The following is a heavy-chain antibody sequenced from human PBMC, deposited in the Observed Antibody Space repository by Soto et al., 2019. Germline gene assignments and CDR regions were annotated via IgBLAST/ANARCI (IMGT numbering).Heavy chain of an antibody. CDR2: IYYSGNT. V-gene: IGHV4-59*01. CDR3: ARGHYDLSSGSRYDWFDP. D-gene: IGHD3-3*01. J-gene: IGHJ5*02. Sequence: KPSETLSLTCTVSGGSIGNNFWSWIRQPPGKGLEWIGYIYYSGNTNYNPSLKSRVTISVDTSKNHFSLTLSSVTAADTAVYYCARGHYDLSSGSRYDWFDPWGHGTLVTVSS. CDR1: GGSIGNNF.